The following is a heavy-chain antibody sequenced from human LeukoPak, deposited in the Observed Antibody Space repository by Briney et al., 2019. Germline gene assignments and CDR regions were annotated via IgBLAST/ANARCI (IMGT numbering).Heavy chain of an antibody. CDR1: GYTFIGYY. J-gene: IGHJ3*02. D-gene: IGHD3-22*01. CDR2: INSKSGGT. V-gene: IGHV1-2*02. Sequence: ASVKVSCKASGYTFIGYYVHWVRQAPGQGLEWMGWINSKSGGTNYAQKFQGRVAMTRDTSISTAYMELSRLRSGDTAVYYCARGGDYYDSSGYYDDAFDIWGQGTMVTVSS. CDR3: ARGGDYYDSSGYYDDAFDI.